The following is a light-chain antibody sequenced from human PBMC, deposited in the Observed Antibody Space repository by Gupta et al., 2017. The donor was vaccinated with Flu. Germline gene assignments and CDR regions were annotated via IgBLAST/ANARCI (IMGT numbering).Light chain of an antibody. Sequence: DIVMTQSPLSLSVTPGESASISCTSSQSLLQSAEYDYLAWYLQKPGQSPHLLIYLGSSRASGVPDRFSGSGSGTNFTLRLNRVEAEDGGVYYCMQAHQTPYTFGQGTKLDIK. CDR1: QSLLQSAEYDY. J-gene: IGKJ2*01. CDR2: LGS. V-gene: IGKV2-28*01. CDR3: MQAHQTPYT.